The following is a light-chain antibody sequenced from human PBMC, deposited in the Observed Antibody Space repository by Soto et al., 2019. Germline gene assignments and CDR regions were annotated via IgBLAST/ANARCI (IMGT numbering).Light chain of an antibody. Sequence: DIQMTQSPSTLSASVGDRVTITCRASQSISSWLAWYQQKPGKAPKLLIYDASSLESGVPSRFSGSGSGTEFTLTISSLQPDDFATYYCQQYKSYSVGYTFGQGTRLEIK. CDR2: DAS. J-gene: IGKJ2*01. V-gene: IGKV1-5*01. CDR3: QQYKSYSVGYT. CDR1: QSISSW.